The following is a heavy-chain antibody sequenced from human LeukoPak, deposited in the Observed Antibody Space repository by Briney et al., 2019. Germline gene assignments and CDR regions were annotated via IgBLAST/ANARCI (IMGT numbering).Heavy chain of an antibody. V-gene: IGHV1-46*01. J-gene: IGHJ6*02. CDR3: ARDGGAYSGSYHYYYGMDV. D-gene: IGHD1-26*01. CDR1: GYTFTSYY. Sequence: ASVTVSCKASGYTFTSYYMHWVRQAPGQGLEWMGVINPSGGSTSYAQKFQGRVTMTRDASTSTVYMELSSLRSEDTAVYYCARDGGAYSGSYHYYYGMDVWGQGTTVTVSS. CDR2: INPSGGST.